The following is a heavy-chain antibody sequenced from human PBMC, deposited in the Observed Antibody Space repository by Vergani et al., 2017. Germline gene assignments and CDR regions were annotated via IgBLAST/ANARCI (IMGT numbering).Heavy chain of an antibody. CDR2: IYTSGGT. V-gene: IGHV4-4*07. J-gene: IGHJ4*02. CDR3: ARDLERRSYYGSSGYFDY. Sequence: QVQLQESGPGLVKPSETLSLTCTVSGGSISSYYWSWIRQPAGKGLEWIGRIYTSGGTNYNPSLKSRVTMSVDTSKNQFSLKLSSVTAADTAVYYCARDLERRSYYGSSGYFDYWGQGTLVTVSS. CDR1: GGSISSYY. D-gene: IGHD1-26*01.